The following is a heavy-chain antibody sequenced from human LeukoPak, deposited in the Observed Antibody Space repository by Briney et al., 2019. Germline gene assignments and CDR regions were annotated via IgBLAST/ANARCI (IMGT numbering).Heavy chain of an antibody. CDR2: IYYSGTT. V-gene: IGHV4-39*01. CDR3: ARHSSSSPGIIDY. CDR1: GGSISSSSYY. J-gene: IGHJ4*02. Sequence: SETLSLTCTVSGGSISSSSYYWGWIRQPPGKGLESIGYIYYSGTTYYNPSLKSRVTISVDTSKNQFSLKLNSGTAADTAVYYCARHSSSSPGIIDYWGQGTLVTVSS. D-gene: IGHD6-6*01.